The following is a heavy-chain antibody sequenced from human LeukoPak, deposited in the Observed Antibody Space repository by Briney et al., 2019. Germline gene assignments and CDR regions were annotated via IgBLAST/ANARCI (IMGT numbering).Heavy chain of an antibody. CDR2: IFYSWST. V-gene: IGHV4-39*01. J-gene: IGHJ4*02. CDR1: GDSISSSSYY. D-gene: IGHD5/OR15-5a*01. Sequence: SETLSLTYTDSGDSISSSSYYWGWIRQPPGTGLQWIGSIFYSWSTYYNPSLKRRLTISEDTFKNQFSLKLSSVTAADTAVYYCAVIVSMSWDYWGQGTLVTVSS. CDR3: AVIVSMSWDY.